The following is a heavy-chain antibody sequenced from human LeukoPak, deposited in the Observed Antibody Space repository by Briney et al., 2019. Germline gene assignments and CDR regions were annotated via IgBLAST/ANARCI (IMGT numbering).Heavy chain of an antibody. V-gene: IGHV3-21*04. Sequence: GGSLRLSCAASGFTFSRYNMNWVRQAPGKGLKWVSSISSSSSYIYYADSVKGRFTISRDNAENSLYLQMNSLRTEDTAVYYCARGLDNYGSGSSDWGQGTLVTVSS. CDR1: GFTFSRYN. J-gene: IGHJ4*02. CDR3: ARGLDNYGSGSSD. CDR2: ISSSSSYI. D-gene: IGHD3-10*01.